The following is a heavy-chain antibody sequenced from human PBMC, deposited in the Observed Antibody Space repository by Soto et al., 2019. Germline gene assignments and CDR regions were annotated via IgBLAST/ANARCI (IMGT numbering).Heavy chain of an antibody. Sequence: QVQLVESGGGMVQPGRSLRLSCAASGFTFSSYGMHWVPQAPGKGLEWVAVISYDGSNKYYADSVKGRFTISRDNSKNTLYLQMNSLRAEDTAVYYCAKDRRPNYYYGMDVWGQGTTVTVSS. D-gene: IGHD6-25*01. CDR1: GFTFSSYG. CDR2: ISYDGSNK. CDR3: AKDRRPNYYYGMDV. V-gene: IGHV3-30*18. J-gene: IGHJ6*02.